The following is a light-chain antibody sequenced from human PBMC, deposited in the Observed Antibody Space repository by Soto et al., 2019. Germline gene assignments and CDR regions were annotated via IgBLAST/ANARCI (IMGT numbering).Light chain of an antibody. CDR1: SSNIGRNT. V-gene: IGLV1-44*01. J-gene: IGLJ1*01. CDR2: RNN. CDR3: AAWDGSLTDYV. Sequence: QSVLTQAPSASETPGQMVTISCSGGSSNIGRNTVNWYQQLPGTAPKLLIHRNNRRPSGVPDRFSGSKSGTSASLAISGLQSEDEADYYCAAWDGSLTDYVFGTGTKVTVL.